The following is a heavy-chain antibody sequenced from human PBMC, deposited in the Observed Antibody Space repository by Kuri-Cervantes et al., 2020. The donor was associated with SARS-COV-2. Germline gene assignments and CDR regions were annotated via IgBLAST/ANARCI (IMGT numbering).Heavy chain of an antibody. D-gene: IGHD3-3*01. J-gene: IGHJ4*02. Sequence: GSLRLSCTVSGGSISSYYWSWIRQPPGKGLEWIGYIYYSGSTNYNPSLESRVTISVDTSKNRFSLKLSSVTAADTAVYYCAGVVVWSGYYFDYWGQGTLVTVSS. CDR1: GGSISSYY. V-gene: IGHV4-59*01. CDR3: AGVVVWSGYYFDY. CDR2: IYYSGST.